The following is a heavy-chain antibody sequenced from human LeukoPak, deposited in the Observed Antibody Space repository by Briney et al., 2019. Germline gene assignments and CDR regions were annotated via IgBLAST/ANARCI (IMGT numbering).Heavy chain of an antibody. CDR1: GYTFTSYG. V-gene: IGHV1-18*01. J-gene: IGHJ4*02. Sequence: ASVKVSCKASGYTFTSYGISWVRQAPGQGLEWMGWISAYNGNTNYAQKLQGRVTMTTDTSTSTVYMELSSLRSEDTAVYYCARETRRYSSGWYSEDYWGQGTLVTVSS. CDR3: ARETRRYSSGWYSEDY. D-gene: IGHD6-19*01. CDR2: ISAYNGNT.